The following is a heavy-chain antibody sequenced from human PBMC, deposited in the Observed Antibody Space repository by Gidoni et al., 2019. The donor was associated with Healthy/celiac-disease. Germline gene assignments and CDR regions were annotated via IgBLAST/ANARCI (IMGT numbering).Heavy chain of an antibody. Sequence: QVQRVQSGAEVKKPGASVRVSCTASGYTFTSYDINWWRQATGQGLEWMGWMNPNSGNTGYAQKFQGRVTMTRNTSISTAYMELSSLRSEDTAVYYCARGKRVDFSGVYGMDVWGQGTTVTVSS. CDR1: GYTFTSYD. J-gene: IGHJ6*02. CDR3: ARGKRVDFSGVYGMDV. V-gene: IGHV1-8*01. CDR2: MNPNSGNT. D-gene: IGHD2-15*01.